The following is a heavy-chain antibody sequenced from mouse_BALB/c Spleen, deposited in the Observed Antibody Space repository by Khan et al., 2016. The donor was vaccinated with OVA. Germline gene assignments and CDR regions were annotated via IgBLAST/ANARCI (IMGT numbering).Heavy chain of an antibody. CDR2: INSDGTYT. CDR3: ARHNYGPFAY. D-gene: IGHD1-1*01. CDR1: GFTFSTFA. V-gene: IGHV5-9-3*01. J-gene: IGHJ3*01. Sequence: EVELVESGGGLVKPGGSLKLSCAASGFTFSTFAMSWVRQTPEKRLEWVASINSDGTYTYYPDSVKGRFTISRDNAKHTLYLQMSSLGSEDTAMYYCARHNYGPFAYWGQGTLVTVS.